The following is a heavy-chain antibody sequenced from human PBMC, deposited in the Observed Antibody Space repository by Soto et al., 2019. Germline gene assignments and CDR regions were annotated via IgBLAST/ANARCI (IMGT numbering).Heavy chain of an antibody. V-gene: IGHV3-30-3*01. J-gene: IGHJ6*02. Sequence: GGSLRLSCAASGFTFSSYAMHWVRQAPGKGLEWVAVISYDGSNKYYADSVKGRFTISRDNSKNTLYLQMNSLRAEDTAVYYCARDRDQSLSDYGMDVWGQGTTVTVSS. D-gene: IGHD3-10*01. CDR1: GFTFSSYA. CDR2: ISYDGSNK. CDR3: ARDRDQSLSDYGMDV.